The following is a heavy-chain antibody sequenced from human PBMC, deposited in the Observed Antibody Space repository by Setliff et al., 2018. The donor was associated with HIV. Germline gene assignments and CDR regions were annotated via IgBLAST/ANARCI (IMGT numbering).Heavy chain of an antibody. V-gene: IGHV4-38-2*02. J-gene: IGHJ3*02. CDR3: ARILLYDSSAYFVNAFDI. CDR1: GGSISSGYY. CDR2: IYHSGST. D-gene: IGHD3-22*01. Sequence: PSETLSLTCTVSGGSISSGYYWGWIRQPPGKGLEWIGSIYHSGSTYYNPSLKSRVTISVDTSKNQFYLKLSSVTAADTAVYYCARILLYDSSAYFVNAFDIWGQGTVVTVS.